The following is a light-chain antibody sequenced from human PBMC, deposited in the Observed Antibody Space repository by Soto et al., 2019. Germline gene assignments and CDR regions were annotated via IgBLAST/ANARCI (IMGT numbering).Light chain of an antibody. J-gene: IGLJ2*01. CDR2: GNS. Sequence: QSVLTQPPSVSGAPGQRVTISCTGSSSNIGAGYDVHWYQQLPGTAPKLLIYGNSNRPSGVPDRFSGSKSGTSASLAITGLQAGDEADYYCQSYDGSLSGVVFGGGTKVTVL. V-gene: IGLV1-40*01. CDR3: QSYDGSLSGVV. CDR1: SSNIGAGYD.